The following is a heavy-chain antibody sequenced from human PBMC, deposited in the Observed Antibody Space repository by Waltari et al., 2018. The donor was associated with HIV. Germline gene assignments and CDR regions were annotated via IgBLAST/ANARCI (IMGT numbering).Heavy chain of an antibody. Sequence: VQLVQSGAEVKKPGASVKVSCKASGYTFTSYYMHLVRQAPGQGLEWMGIINPSGGSTSYAQKFQGRVTMTRDTSTSTVYMELSSLRSEDTAVYYCARNVPYCSGGSCYSDYWGQGTLVTVSS. V-gene: IGHV1-46*01. CDR2: INPSGGST. D-gene: IGHD2-15*01. CDR3: ARNVPYCSGGSCYSDY. J-gene: IGHJ4*02. CDR1: GYTFTSYY.